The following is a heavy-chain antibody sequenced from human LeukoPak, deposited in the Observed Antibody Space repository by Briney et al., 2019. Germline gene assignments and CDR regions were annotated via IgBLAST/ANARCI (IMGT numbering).Heavy chain of an antibody. V-gene: IGHV3-7*01. CDR1: GFTFSSYW. J-gene: IGHJ5*02. CDR3: ARDSTIISSSWLNWFDP. D-gene: IGHD6-13*01. Sequence: GGSLRLSCAASGFTFSSYWMSWVRQAPGKGLEWVANIKQDGSEKYYVDSVKGRFTISRDNAKNSLYLQMNSLRAEDTAVYYCARDSTIISSSWLNWFDPWGQGTLVTVS. CDR2: IKQDGSEK.